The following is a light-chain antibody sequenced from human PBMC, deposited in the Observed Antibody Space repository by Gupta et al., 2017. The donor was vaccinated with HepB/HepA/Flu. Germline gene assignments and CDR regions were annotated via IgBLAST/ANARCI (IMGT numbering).Light chain of an antibody. J-gene: IGKJ2*04. Sequence: EVAMTPPPATLSVTPGERATLSCRASQSVDNNLAWYQQKPGQAPRLLIYDASMRAAGVPARFSGRGSGTEFTLTISSLQSEDFAVYYCQQYKDWMCSFGQGTKLEI. CDR2: DAS. CDR1: QSVDNN. CDR3: QQYKDWMCS. V-gene: IGKV3-15*01.